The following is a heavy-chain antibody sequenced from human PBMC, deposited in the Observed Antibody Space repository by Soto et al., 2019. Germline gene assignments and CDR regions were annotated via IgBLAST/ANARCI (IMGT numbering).Heavy chain of an antibody. D-gene: IGHD6-13*01. CDR2: ISYDGSNK. Sequence: ESGGGVVQPGRSLRLSCAASGFTFSSYAMHWVRQAPGKGLEWVAVISYDGSNKYYADSVKGRFTISRDNSKNTLYLQMNSLRAEDTAVYYCARDMSKQQLVLDYFDYWGQGTLVTVSS. V-gene: IGHV3-30-3*01. CDR1: GFTFSSYA. J-gene: IGHJ4*02. CDR3: ARDMSKQQLVLDYFDY.